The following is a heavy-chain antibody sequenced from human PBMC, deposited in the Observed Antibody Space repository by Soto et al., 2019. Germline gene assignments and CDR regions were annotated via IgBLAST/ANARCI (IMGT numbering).Heavy chain of an antibody. V-gene: IGHV1-3*01. CDR2: INAANDKT. Sequence: ASVKVSCKASGYSFTHYDLHWVRQAPGQRLEWMGWINAANDKTKSSQRFQGRVTITRDTSAGTAQMELSSLTSEDAAVYYCVRDRAPYKSPDWAFDYWGQGTPVTVSS. CDR3: VRDRAPYKSPDWAFDY. CDR1: GYSFTHYD. D-gene: IGHD3-9*01. J-gene: IGHJ4*02.